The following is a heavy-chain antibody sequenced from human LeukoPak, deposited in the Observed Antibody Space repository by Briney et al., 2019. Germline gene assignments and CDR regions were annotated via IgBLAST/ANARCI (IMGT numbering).Heavy chain of an antibody. D-gene: IGHD5-12*01. V-gene: IGHV1-2*02. CDR1: GFSFTGYY. CDR2: MYFNSGAT. J-gene: IGHJ3*01. Sequence: ASVRVSCKASGFSFTGYYVQWLRQAPGQGLEWVGWMYFNSGATRYAPKFQDRVTMTRDTSISTAYMELSSLRADDTAMYFCAREGSSGQDWYAFDAWGQETMVTVSS. CDR3: AREGSSGQDWYAFDA.